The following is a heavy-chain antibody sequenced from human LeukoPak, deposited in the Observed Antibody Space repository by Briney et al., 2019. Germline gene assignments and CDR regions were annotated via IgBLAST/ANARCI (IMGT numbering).Heavy chain of an antibody. CDR1: GYTFTNND. CDR2: MHPNSDDT. Sequence: ASVKVSCKASGYTFTNNDIHWVRQATGQGLEWMGWMHPNSDDTGYAQKFQGRVAMTRNTSISTAYMELSSLRPEDTAVYYCARHFGTGDNFDYWGQGTLLIVSS. CDR3: ARHFGTGDNFDY. D-gene: IGHD1-1*01. V-gene: IGHV1-8*01. J-gene: IGHJ4*02.